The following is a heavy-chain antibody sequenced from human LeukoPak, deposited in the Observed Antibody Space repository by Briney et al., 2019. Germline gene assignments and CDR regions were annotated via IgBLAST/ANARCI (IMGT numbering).Heavy chain of an antibody. CDR2: INVSGGGT. CDR1: GYTFTSYY. Sequence: ASVKVSCKASGYTFTSYYIHWVRQAPGQGLEWMGVINVSGGGTTYAQRFQGRVTITWDTSANTVHMELSSLRSEDTAVYYCARNLVGKTDFDYWGQGTLVTVSS. V-gene: IGHV1-46*01. J-gene: IGHJ4*02. D-gene: IGHD6-19*01. CDR3: ARNLVGKTDFDY.